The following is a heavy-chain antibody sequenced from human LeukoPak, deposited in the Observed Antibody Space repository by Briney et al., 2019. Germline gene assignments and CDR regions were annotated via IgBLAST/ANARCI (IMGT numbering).Heavy chain of an antibody. V-gene: IGHV3-23*01. D-gene: IGHD1-1*01. J-gene: IGHJ5*02. CDR1: GGSISSSN. CDR2: ISGSGTST. CDR3: AKPNWNPESDWFDP. Sequence: GTLSLTCAVSGGSISSSNWWSWVRPPPGKGLEWVSGISGSGTSTYYADSVKGRFTISRDNSKSTLFLQMNSLRAEGTAVYYCAKPNWNPESDWFDPWGQGTLVTVSS.